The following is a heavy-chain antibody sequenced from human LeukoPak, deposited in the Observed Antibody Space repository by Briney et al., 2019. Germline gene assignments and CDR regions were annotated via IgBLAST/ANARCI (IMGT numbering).Heavy chain of an antibody. CDR2: ISAYNGNT. V-gene: IGHV1-18*01. CDR3: ACSGSLVHDAFDI. CDR1: GYTFTSYG. Sequence: GASVKVSCKASGYTFTSYGISWVRQAPGQGLEWMGWISAYNGNTNYAQKLQGRVTMTTDTSTSTAYMELRSLRSDDTAAYYCACSGSLVHDAFDIWGQGTMVSVSS. D-gene: IGHD2-15*01. J-gene: IGHJ3*02.